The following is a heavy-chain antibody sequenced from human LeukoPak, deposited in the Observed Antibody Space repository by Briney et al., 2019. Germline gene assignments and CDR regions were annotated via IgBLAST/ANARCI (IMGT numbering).Heavy chain of an antibody. J-gene: IGHJ4*02. CDR1: GFSLSTTGVG. Sequence: SGPTLVNPTQTLTLTCTFSGFSLSTTGVGVGWIRRPPGEALEWLALIYWNDDKRYSPSLKSRLTITKDTSKNQVVLTMTNMDPVDTATSYCARREGRKYYFDYWGQGTLVTVSS. CDR2: IYWNDDK. D-gene: IGHD3-10*01. CDR3: ARREGRKYYFDY. V-gene: IGHV2-5*01.